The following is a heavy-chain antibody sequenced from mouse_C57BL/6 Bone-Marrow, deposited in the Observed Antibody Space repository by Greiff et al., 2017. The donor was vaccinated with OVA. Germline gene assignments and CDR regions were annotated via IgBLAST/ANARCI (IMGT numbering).Heavy chain of an antibody. Sequence: QVQLKQSGAELVRPGASVTLSCKASGYTFTDYEMHWVKQTPVHGLEWIGAIDPDTGGTAYNQKFKGKAILTADKSSSTAYMELRSLTSEDSAVYYCTRQASNWDVWYFDVWGTGTTVTVSS. V-gene: IGHV1-15*01. CDR2: IDPDTGGT. D-gene: IGHD4-1*01. CDR1: GYTFTDYE. CDR3: TRQASNWDVWYFDV. J-gene: IGHJ1*03.